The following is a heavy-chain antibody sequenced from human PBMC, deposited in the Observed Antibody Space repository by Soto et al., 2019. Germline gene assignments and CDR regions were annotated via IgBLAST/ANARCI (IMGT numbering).Heavy chain of an antibody. CDR1: GFTFSSYA. CDR3: AKDGTMVRESPSWYFDY. D-gene: IGHD3-10*01. CDR2: ISGSGGST. Sequence: GGSLRLSCAASGFTFSSYAMSGVRQAPGKGLEWVSSISGSGGSTYYADSVKGRFTISRDNSKNTLYLQMNSLRAEDTAVYYCAKDGTMVRESPSWYFDYWGQGTLVTVSS. V-gene: IGHV3-23*01. J-gene: IGHJ4*02.